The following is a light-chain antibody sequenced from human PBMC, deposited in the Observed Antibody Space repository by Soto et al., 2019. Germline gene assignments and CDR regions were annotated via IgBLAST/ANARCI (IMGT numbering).Light chain of an antibody. V-gene: IGLV1-40*01. CDR2: DNN. J-gene: IGLJ1*01. CDR3: QSYDSRLSGYV. Sequence: SVLTQPPSVSGAPAQRVTISHTGRNSNIGAGFDVHWYQQLPGTAPKLLIYDNNNRPSGVPDRFSGSKSGTSASLAITGLQAEDEADYYCQSYDSRLSGYVFGTGPKVTVL. CDR1: NSNIGAGFD.